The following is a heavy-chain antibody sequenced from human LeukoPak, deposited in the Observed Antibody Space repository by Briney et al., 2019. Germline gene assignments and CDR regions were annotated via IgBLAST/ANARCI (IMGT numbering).Heavy chain of an antibody. CDR2: MYTTGST. CDR3: ARLAYSGSYFGWFDP. CDR1: GGSTSSYY. V-gene: IGHV4-4*09. Sequence: SEALSLTCTVSGGSTSSYYWNWIRQPPGKGLEWIGYMYTTGSTNYNPSLKSRVTISVDTSKNQFSLKLSSVTAADTAVYYCARLAYSGSYFGWFDPWGQGSLVIVSS. J-gene: IGHJ5*02. D-gene: IGHD1-26*01.